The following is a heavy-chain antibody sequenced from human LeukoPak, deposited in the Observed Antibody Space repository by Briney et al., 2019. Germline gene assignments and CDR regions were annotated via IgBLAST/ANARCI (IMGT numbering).Heavy chain of an antibody. Sequence: PSETLSLTCAVYGGSFSGYYWSWIRQPPGKGLEWIGYISHSGTTNYNPSLKSRVTISVDTSKNQFSLKLSSVTAADTAVYCCARIAQGGSGSYYTPQYYYYYMDVWGKGTTVTVFS. CDR1: GGSFSGYY. D-gene: IGHD3-10*01. CDR3: ARIAQGGSGSYYTPQYYYYYMDV. V-gene: IGHV4-59*01. J-gene: IGHJ6*03. CDR2: ISHSGTT.